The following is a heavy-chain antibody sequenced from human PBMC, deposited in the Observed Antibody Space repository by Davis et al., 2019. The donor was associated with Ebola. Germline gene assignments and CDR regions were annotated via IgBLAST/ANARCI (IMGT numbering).Heavy chain of an antibody. CDR3: ARAQFPTTSDH. Sequence: ASVKVSCKASGYTFTSYGISWVRQAPGQGPEWMGWINPHNGNTNYAQNVQGRVIMTSDTATTTAYMEVGSLRSDDTAVYYCARAQFPTTSDHWGQGTLVTVSS. V-gene: IGHV1-18*01. D-gene: IGHD1-1*01. CDR1: GYTFTSYG. CDR2: INPHNGNT. J-gene: IGHJ4*02.